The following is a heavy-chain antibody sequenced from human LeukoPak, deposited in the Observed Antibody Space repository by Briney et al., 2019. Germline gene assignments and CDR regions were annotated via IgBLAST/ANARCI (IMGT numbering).Heavy chain of an antibody. V-gene: IGHV4-34*01. D-gene: IGHD5-12*01. CDR2: INHSGST. CDR1: GGSFSGYY. Sequence: SETLSLTCAVYGGSFSGYYWSWIRQPPGKGLEWIGEINHSGSTNYNPSLKSRVTISVDTSKNQFSLKLSSVTAADTAVYYCARAGYSGSDFSVWGKGSTVTVSS. CDR3: ARAGYSGSDFSV. J-gene: IGHJ6*04.